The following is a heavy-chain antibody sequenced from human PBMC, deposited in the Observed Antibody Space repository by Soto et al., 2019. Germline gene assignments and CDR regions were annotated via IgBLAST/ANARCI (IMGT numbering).Heavy chain of an antibody. Sequence: GESLKISCAASGFTFSSYAMSWVRQAPGKGLEWVSAISGSGGSTYYADSVKGRFTISRDNSKNTLYLQMNSRRAEDTAVYYCAKDVDSYDPHYGMDVWGQGTTVTVSS. V-gene: IGHV3-23*01. J-gene: IGHJ6*02. CDR3: AKDVDSYDPHYGMDV. CDR1: GFTFSSYA. D-gene: IGHD3-3*01. CDR2: ISGSGGST.